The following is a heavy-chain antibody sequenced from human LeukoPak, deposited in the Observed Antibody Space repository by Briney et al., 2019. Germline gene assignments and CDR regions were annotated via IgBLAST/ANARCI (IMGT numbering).Heavy chain of an antibody. CDR2: IYSSGIT. J-gene: IGHJ4*02. V-gene: IGHV4-4*07. CDR1: GGSISSYY. D-gene: IGHD1-1*01. CDR3: ARITGTIGTTGYSDY. Sequence: SEALCPTRTVSGGSISSYYCSWIRQPAGKGLGWIGRIYSSGITTYNPSLKSRVTISVDKSKNQFSLKVTSVTAADTAVYYCARITGTIGTTGYSDYSGQGTLVTVSS.